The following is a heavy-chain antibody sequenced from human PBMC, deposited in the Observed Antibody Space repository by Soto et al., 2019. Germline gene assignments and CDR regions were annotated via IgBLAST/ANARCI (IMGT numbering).Heavy chain of an antibody. CDR3: ARGCIAVTTHLCY. V-gene: IGHV1-18*04. D-gene: IGHD4-17*01. J-gene: IGHJ4*02. CDR1: GYTFTGYY. CDR2: INPYNGNT. Sequence: ASVKVSCKASGYTFTGYYVHWVRQAPGQGLEWMGWINPYNGNTKFAQKLQDRVTMTTATSTSTACMELASLRSDDTAVYYCARGCIAVTTHLCYWGQGTLVTVSS.